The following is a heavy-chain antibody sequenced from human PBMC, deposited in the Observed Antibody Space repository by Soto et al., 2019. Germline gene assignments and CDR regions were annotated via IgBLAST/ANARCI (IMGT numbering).Heavy chain of an antibody. V-gene: IGHV3-23*01. Sequence: PGGSLRLSCAASGFTFSSYGMSWVRQAPGKGLEWVSGISGRGSSRTYYVDSVKGRFTISRDNSKNILYLQMNSLRAEDTAVYYCAKYCRGGSCYVVSEWGAGPLITVSS. CDR3: AKYCRGGSCYVVSE. D-gene: IGHD2-15*01. CDR2: ISGRGSSRT. J-gene: IGHJ4*02. CDR1: GFTFSSYG.